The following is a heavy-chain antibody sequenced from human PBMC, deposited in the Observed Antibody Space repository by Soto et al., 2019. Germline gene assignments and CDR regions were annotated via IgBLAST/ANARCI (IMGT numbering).Heavy chain of an antibody. CDR3: ARALPYYDILTGPGWFAP. V-gene: IGHV1-18*01. D-gene: IGHD3-9*01. Sequence: ASVKGAWKGAGYAFTSYGISWVRQASGQGLEWMGWISAYNGNTNYAQKLQGRVTMTTDTSTSTAYMELRSLRSDDTAVYYCARALPYYDILTGPGWFAPRGQGTLVPVSS. CDR2: ISAYNGNT. J-gene: IGHJ5*02. CDR1: GYAFTSYG.